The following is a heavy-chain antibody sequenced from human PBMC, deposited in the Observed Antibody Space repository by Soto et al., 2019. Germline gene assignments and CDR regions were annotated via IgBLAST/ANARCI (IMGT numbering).Heavy chain of an antibody. CDR1: GFTVSSNY. CDR2: IKADGSDK. V-gene: IGHV3-7*01. J-gene: IGHJ4*02. CDR3: TRDPFFGAFDY. Sequence: GGSLRLSCAASGFTVSSNYMSWVRQAPEKGLEWVATIKADGSDKYYVDSVRGRFTISRDNAENSMYLQMDSLRPEDTAVFYCTRDPFFGAFDYWGQGALVTVSS. D-gene: IGHD3-10*01.